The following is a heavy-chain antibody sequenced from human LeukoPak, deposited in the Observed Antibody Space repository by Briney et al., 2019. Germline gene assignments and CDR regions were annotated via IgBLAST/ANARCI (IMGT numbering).Heavy chain of an antibody. J-gene: IGHJ4*02. CDR1: GFTFSGSA. D-gene: IGHD2-2*01. V-gene: IGHV3-73*01. CDR3: TTSIVVPVDY. CDR2: IRIKANDYAT. Sequence: GGSLRLSCAASGFTFSGSAIHWVRQASGKRLEWVGRIRIKANDYATAYAASVKGRFTISRDDSKNTAYLQMNSVKAEDTAVDYCTTSIVVPVDYWGQGTLVTVSS.